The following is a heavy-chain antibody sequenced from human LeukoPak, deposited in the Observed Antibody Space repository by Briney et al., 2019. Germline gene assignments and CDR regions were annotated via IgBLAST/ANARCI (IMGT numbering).Heavy chain of an antibody. Sequence: SETLSLTCTVSGGSISGYYWSWIRQPPGKGLEWIGYIYYSGSTNHNPSLKSRVTISVDTSRNQFSLKLSSVTAADTAVYYCARGCSAGTPHNWFDPWGQGTLVTVSS. CDR2: IYYSGST. CDR3: ARGCSAGTPHNWFDP. J-gene: IGHJ5*02. V-gene: IGHV4-59*01. CDR1: GGSISGYY. D-gene: IGHD6-13*01.